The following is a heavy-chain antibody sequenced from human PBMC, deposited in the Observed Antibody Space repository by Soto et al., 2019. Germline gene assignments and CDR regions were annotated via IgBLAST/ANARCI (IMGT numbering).Heavy chain of an antibody. V-gene: IGHV4-34*01. CDR3: ARVGTAARPTIYYYYYGMDV. Sequence: SETLSLTCAVYGGSFSGYYWSWIRQPPGKGLEWIGEINHSGSTNYNPSLKSRVTISVDTSKNQFSLKLSSVTAADTAVYYCARVGTAARPTIYYYYYGMDVWGQGTTVTVSS. CDR2: INHSGST. J-gene: IGHJ6*02. CDR1: GGSFSGYY. D-gene: IGHD6-6*01.